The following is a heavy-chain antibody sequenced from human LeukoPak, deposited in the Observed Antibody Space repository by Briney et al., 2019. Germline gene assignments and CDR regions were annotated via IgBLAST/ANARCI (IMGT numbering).Heavy chain of an antibody. CDR2: IKQDENEK. J-gene: IGHJ2*01. CDR1: GLNFRSFW. Sequence: GGSLRLSCAVSGLNFRSFWMSWVRQAPGKGLEWVANIKQDENEKFYVDSVKGRFTISRDNAKNSLYLQMNSLRVEDSAVYYCARGFYFSMTELYYLDLWGRGTLVTVSS. CDR3: ARGFYFSMTELYYLDL. D-gene: IGHD2-8*01. V-gene: IGHV3-7*04.